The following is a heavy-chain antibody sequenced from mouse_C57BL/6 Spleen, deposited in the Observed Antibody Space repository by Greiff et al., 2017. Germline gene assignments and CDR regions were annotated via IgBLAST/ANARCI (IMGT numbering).Heavy chain of an antibody. CDR2: INPNNGGT. J-gene: IGHJ2*01. CDR1: GYTFTDYY. V-gene: IGHV1-26*01. Sequence: EVQLQQSGPELVKPGASVKISCKASGYTFTDYYMNWVKQSHGKSLEWIGDINPNNGGTSYNQKFKGKATLTVDKSSSTAYMELRSLTSEDSAVYYCARRGNYLYYFDYWGQGTTRTVSS. D-gene: IGHD2-1*01. CDR3: ARRGNYLYYFDY.